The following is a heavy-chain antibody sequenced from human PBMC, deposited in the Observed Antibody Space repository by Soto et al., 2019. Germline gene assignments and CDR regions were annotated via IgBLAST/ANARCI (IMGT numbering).Heavy chain of an antibody. CDR2: ISGSGSTI. CDR1: GFTFITYT. J-gene: IGHJ4*02. CDR3: AREGPVPPYYFYDY. V-gene: IGHV3-48*02. D-gene: IGHD3-10*01. Sequence: PGGSLRLSCAASGFTFITYTMNWFRQSPGKGLEWVSYISGSGSTIYYADSVKGRFTTSRDNAKNSLYLQMNSLRDEDTALYYCAREGPVPPYYFYDYWGQGTLVTVSS.